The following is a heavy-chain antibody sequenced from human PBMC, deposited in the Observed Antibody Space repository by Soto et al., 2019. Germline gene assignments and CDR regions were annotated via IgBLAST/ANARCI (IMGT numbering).Heavy chain of an antibody. Sequence: SETLSLTCTVSGGSISSYYWSWIRQPPGKGLEWIGYIYYSGSTNYNPSLKSRVTISVDTSKNQFSLKLTSVTAVDTAVYYCARRDIQGLIAYWGQGTLVTVSS. CDR2: IYYSGST. CDR1: GGSISSYY. J-gene: IGHJ4*02. V-gene: IGHV4-59*12. CDR3: ARRDIQGLIAY.